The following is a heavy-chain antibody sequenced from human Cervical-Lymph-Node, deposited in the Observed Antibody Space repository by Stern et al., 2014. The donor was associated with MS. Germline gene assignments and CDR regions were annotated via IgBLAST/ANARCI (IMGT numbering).Heavy chain of an antibody. CDR2: INAANGNT. CDR1: EYSFTAYV. D-gene: IGHD4-17*01. Sequence: QVQLVQSGAAVKKPGASVKVSCKASEYSFTAYVLHWVRQVPGQSLEWIGWINAANGNTKYSQKFQGRVTITRDTTAYTAYMELSSLRSEDTAVYYCARPSYGDSVHFDYWGQGTLVTVSS. V-gene: IGHV1-3*01. J-gene: IGHJ4*02. CDR3: ARPSYGDSVHFDY.